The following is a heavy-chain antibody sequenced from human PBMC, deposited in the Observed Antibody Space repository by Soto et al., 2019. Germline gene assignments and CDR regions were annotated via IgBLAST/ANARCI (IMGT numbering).Heavy chain of an antibody. CDR3: ASYLSDCSGGSCYPQQ. J-gene: IGHJ4*02. V-gene: IGHV3-48*01. Sequence: GGSLRLSCAASGFTFSSYSMHWVRQAPGKGLEWGSYISSSSSTRYYAYSVKGRFNISRDNAKNSLYLQMNSLRAEDTAVYYCASYLSDCSGGSCYPQQWGQGTLVTVSS. D-gene: IGHD2-15*01. CDR1: GFTFSSYS. CDR2: ISSSSSTR.